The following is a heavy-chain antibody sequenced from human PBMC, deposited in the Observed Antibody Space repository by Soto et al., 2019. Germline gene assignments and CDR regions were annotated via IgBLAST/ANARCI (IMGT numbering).Heavy chain of an antibody. CDR1: GGSISSGDYY. J-gene: IGHJ4*02. D-gene: IGHD4-17*01. Sequence: SETLSLICTVSGGSISSGDYYWSWIRQPPGKGLEWIGYIYYSGSTYYNPSLKSRVTISVDTSKNQFSLKLSSVTAADTAVYYCARVPFDYGDYYLDYWGQGTLVTVSS. CDR3: ARVPFDYGDYYLDY. CDR2: IYYSGST. V-gene: IGHV4-30-4*01.